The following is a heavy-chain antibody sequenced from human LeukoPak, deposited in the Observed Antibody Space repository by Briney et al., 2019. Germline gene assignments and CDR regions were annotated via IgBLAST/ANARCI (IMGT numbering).Heavy chain of an antibody. Sequence: GGSLRLIYAASGFTFTSDSRNWVRQAPGGGLEWVSSISSSSSYIYYADSVKGRFTISRDNAKNSLYLQMNSLRAEDTAVYYCARDPGAVTTPLNWFLPWGQGPLVTVSS. D-gene: IGHD4-17*01. V-gene: IGHV3-21*01. CDR1: GFTFTSDS. J-gene: IGHJ5*02. CDR2: ISSSSSYI. CDR3: ARDPGAVTTPLNWFLP.